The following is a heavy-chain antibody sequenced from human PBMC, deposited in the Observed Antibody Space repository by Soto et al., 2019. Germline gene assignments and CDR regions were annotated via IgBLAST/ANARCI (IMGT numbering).Heavy chain of an antibody. CDR3: ARYYGSGSYYLYYYYGMDV. D-gene: IGHD3-10*01. Sequence: PGGSLRLSWAASGVTFSNYSRNWIRKAQGKGLDLFSSISSISSYIYYADSVKGRFTISRDNAKNSLYLQMNSLRAEDTAVYYCARYYGSGSYYLYYYYGMDVWGQGTTVTVSS. CDR1: GVTFSNYS. V-gene: IGHV3-21*01. J-gene: IGHJ6*02. CDR2: ISSISSYI.